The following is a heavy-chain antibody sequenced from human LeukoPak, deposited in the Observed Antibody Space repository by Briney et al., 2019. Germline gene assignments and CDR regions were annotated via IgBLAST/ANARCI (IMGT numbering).Heavy chain of an antibody. CDR2: IYYSGST. D-gene: IGHD3-22*01. J-gene: IGHJ6*03. V-gene: IGHV4-61*10. Sequence: SETLSLTCTVSGGSISSGSYYWSWIRQPAGKGLEWIGYIYYSGSTNYNPSLKSRVTISVDTSKSLFSLKLSSVTAADTAVYYCARDLRYYDSWGYYYYMDVWGKGTTVTVSS. CDR3: ARDLRYYDSWGYYYYMDV. CDR1: GGSISSGSYY.